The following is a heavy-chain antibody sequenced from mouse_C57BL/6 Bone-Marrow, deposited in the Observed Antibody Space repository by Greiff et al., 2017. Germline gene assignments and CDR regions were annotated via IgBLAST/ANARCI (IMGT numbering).Heavy chain of an antibody. CDR1: GYTFTSYW. CDR3: AQSGLWLRRPWFAY. V-gene: IGHV1-55*01. J-gene: IGHJ3*01. Sequence: VQLQQPGAELVKPGASVKMSCKASGYTFTSYWITWVKQRSGQGLEWIGDIYPGSGSTNYNEKFKSKATLTVDTSSSTVYMQLSSLTSEDSAVYYCAQSGLWLRRPWFAYWGQGTLVTVSA. D-gene: IGHD2-2*01. CDR2: IYPGSGST.